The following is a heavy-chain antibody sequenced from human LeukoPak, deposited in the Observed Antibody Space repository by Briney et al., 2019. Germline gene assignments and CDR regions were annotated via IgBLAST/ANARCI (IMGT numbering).Heavy chain of an antibody. Sequence: SEILSLTCTVSGYSISSGYYWGWIRQPPGKGLEWIGSIYHSGSTYYNPSLKSRVTISVDTSKNQFSLKLSSVTAADTAVYYCARFGSGWYLDYWGQGTLVTVSS. J-gene: IGHJ4*02. V-gene: IGHV4-38-2*02. CDR2: IYHSGST. CDR1: GYSISSGYY. D-gene: IGHD6-19*01. CDR3: ARFGSGWYLDY.